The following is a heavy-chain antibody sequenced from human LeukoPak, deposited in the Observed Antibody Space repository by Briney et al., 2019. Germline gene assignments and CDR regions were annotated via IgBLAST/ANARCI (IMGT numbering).Heavy chain of an antibody. CDR1: GFTFSDYW. D-gene: IGHD3-10*02. CDR3: AELGITMIGGV. V-gene: IGHV3-74*01. Sequence: GGSLRLSCAASGFTFSDYWMHWVRQAPGKGLVWVSRISSDGSRVTYADSVKGRSTISRDNAKNSLYLQMNSLRAEDTAVYYCAELGITMIGGVWGKGTTVTISS. J-gene: IGHJ6*04. CDR2: ISSDGSRV.